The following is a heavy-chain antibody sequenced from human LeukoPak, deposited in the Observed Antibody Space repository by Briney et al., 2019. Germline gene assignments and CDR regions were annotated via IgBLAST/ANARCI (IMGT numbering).Heavy chain of an antibody. CDR3: ARVGENYYDSSPDAFDI. V-gene: IGHV4-59*01. J-gene: IGHJ3*02. CDR2: IHYSGST. D-gene: IGHD3-22*01. CDR1: GGSISSYY. Sequence: SETLSLTCTVSGGSISSYYWSWIRQPPGKGLEWIGYIHYSGSTNYNPSLKSRVTISVDTSKNQFSLKLSSVTAADTAVYYCARVGENYYDSSPDAFDIWGQGTMVTVSS.